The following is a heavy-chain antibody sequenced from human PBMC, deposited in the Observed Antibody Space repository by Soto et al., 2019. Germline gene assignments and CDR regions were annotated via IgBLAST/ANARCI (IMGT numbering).Heavy chain of an antibody. CDR2: IYYSGTT. J-gene: IGHJ4*02. CDR1: GGSISSGDYY. V-gene: IGHV4-30-4*01. CDR3: ARVDYYGSGISDY. Sequence: QVQLQESGPGLVKPSQTLSLTCTVSGGSISSGDYYWSWIRQPPGKGLEWIGYIYYSGTTYYNPSLESRVAISVDTTKNHVPLKVRAVTAADTAVYYCARVDYYGSGISDYWGQGTLVTVSS. D-gene: IGHD3-10*01.